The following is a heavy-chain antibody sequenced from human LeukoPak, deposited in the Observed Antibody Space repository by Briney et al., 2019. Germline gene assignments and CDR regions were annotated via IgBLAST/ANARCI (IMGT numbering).Heavy chain of an antibody. V-gene: IGHV3-48*03. J-gene: IGHJ4*02. CDR3: ARGQLEYYYDSSGSLETFDY. CDR1: GFTFSSYE. D-gene: IGHD3-22*01. Sequence: GGSLRLSCAASGFTFSSYEMNWVRQAPGKGLQWVSYISSSGSTIYYADSVKGRFTISRDNAKNSLYLQMNSLRAEDAAVYYCARGQLEYYYDSSGSLETFDYWGQGTLVTVSS. CDR2: ISSSGSTI.